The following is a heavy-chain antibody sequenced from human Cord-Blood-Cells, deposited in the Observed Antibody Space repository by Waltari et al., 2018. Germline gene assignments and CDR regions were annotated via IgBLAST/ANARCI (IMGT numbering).Heavy chain of an antibody. CDR2: IKQDGSEK. J-gene: IGHJ3*02. V-gene: IGHV3-7*01. D-gene: IGHD6-6*01. Sequence: EVQLVESGGGLVQPGGSLRLSWAASGFTFSSYWMSWVPPAPGKGLEWVANIKQDGSEKYYVDSVKGRLTISRDNAKNSLYLQMNSLRAEDTAVYYCAREWDSSSDAFDIWGQGTMVTVSS. CDR1: GFTFSSYW. CDR3: AREWDSSSDAFDI.